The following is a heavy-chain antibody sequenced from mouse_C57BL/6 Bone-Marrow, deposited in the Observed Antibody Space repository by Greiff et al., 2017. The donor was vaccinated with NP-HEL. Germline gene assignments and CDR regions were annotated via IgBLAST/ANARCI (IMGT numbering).Heavy chain of an antibody. D-gene: IGHD4-1*01. CDR3: AKQGRGFAY. Sequence: QVQLQQPGAELVKPGASVKLSCKASGYTFTSYWMQWVQQRPGQGLEWIGEIAPSDSYTNYNQKFKGKATLTVDTSSSTAYMQLSSLTSEDSAVYYCAKQGRGFAYWGQGTLVTVSA. J-gene: IGHJ3*01. CDR1: GYTFTSYW. V-gene: IGHV1-50*01. CDR2: IAPSDSYT.